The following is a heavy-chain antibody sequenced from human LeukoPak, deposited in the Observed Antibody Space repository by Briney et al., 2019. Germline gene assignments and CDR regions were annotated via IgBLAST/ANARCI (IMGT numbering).Heavy chain of an antibody. CDR1: GYTLTELS. CDR2: FDPEDGET. Sequence: ASVKVSCKVSGYTLTELSMHWVRQAPGKGLEWMGGFDPEDGETIYAQKFQGRVTMTEDTSTDTAYMELSSLRSEDTAVYYCATARSRWFPWGAFDYGGQGPLVTVSS. CDR3: ATARSRWFPWGAFDY. D-gene: IGHD4-23*01. V-gene: IGHV1-24*01. J-gene: IGHJ4*02.